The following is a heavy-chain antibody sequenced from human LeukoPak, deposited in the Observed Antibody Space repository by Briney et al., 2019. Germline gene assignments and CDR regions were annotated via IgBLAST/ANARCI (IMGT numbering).Heavy chain of an antibody. Sequence: GGSLRLSCAASGFTFSNYAMTWVRQAPGKGLEWVSAISDSGGTTYYADSVKGRFTISRDNSENTLYPQMNSLKDEDTAVYYCAKRSTGVWGQGTLVTVSS. V-gene: IGHV3-23*01. CDR2: ISDSGGTT. CDR1: GFTFSNYA. J-gene: IGHJ4*02. CDR3: AKRSTGV. D-gene: IGHD7-27*01.